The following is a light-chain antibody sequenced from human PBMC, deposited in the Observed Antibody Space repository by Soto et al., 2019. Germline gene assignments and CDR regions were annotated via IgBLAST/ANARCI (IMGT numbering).Light chain of an antibody. Sequence: DIVMTQSPRYLPVTPGEPASISCISSQSLLHTNGYNYLDWYLQKPGQSPQLLICMGSDRASGVPDRFSGSGSGTDFTLKISSVEAEDVGVYYCMQALQTPPAFGQGTKVEIK. J-gene: IGKJ1*01. CDR2: MGS. CDR3: MQALQTPPA. V-gene: IGKV2-28*01. CDR1: QSLLHTNGYNY.